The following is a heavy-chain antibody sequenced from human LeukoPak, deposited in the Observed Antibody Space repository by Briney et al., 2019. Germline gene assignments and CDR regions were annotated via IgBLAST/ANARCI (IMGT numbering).Heavy chain of an antibody. J-gene: IGHJ4*02. Sequence: SVKVSCKASGGTFSSYAISWVRQTPGQGLEWMGGIIPIFGTANYAQKFQGRVTITADKSTSTAYMELSSLRSEDTAVYYCARDYGDYVFDYWGQGTLVTVSS. CDR1: GGTFSSYA. CDR3: ARDYGDYVFDY. CDR2: IIPIFGTA. D-gene: IGHD4-17*01. V-gene: IGHV1-69*06.